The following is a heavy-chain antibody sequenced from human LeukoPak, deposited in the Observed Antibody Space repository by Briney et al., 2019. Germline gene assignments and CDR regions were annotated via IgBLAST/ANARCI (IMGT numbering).Heavy chain of an antibody. J-gene: IGHJ4*02. CDR3: ARDAYSSSRNGY. V-gene: IGHV3-48*01. CDR2: ISRSSSTI. D-gene: IGHD6-13*01. Sequence: GGSLRLSCAASGFTSSSYSMNWVRQAPGKGLEWVSQISRSSSTIYYADSVKGRFIISRDNARNSVFLQMNSLRAEDTAVYYCARDAYSSSRNGYWGQGTLVTVSS. CDR1: GFTSSSYS.